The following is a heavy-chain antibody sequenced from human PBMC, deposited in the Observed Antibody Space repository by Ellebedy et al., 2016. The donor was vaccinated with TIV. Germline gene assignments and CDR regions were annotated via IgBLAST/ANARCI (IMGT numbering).Heavy chain of an antibody. D-gene: IGHD6-19*01. CDR1: GFTFSSFT. CDR3: ARDGLAVAYDY. CDR2: ISGRDGGT. Sequence: GESLKISXVVSGFTFSSFTMGWVRQAPGKGLEWVSTISGRDGGTYYADPVKGRFTISRDNSKHTLYLQMNSLRAEDTAVYYCARDGLAVAYDYWGQGTLVTVSS. J-gene: IGHJ4*02. V-gene: IGHV3-23*01.